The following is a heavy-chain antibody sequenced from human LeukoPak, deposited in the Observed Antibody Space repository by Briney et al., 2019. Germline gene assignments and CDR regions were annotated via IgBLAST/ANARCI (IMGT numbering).Heavy chain of an antibody. CDR2: IYYSGST. CDR3: ARDREYYYDSSGYYHSYNWFDP. CDR1: GGSISSGGYY. D-gene: IGHD3-22*01. J-gene: IGHJ5*02. V-gene: IGHV4-31*03. Sequence: SETLSLTCTVSGGSISSGGYYWSWIRQHPGKGLEWIGYIYYSGSTYYNPSLKSRVTISVDTSMNQFSLKLSSVTAADTAVYYCARDREYYYDSSGYYHSYNWFDPWGQGTLVTVSS.